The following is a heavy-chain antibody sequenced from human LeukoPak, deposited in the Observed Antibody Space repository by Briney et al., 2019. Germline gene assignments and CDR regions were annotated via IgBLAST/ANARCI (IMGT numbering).Heavy chain of an antibody. D-gene: IGHD6-19*01. J-gene: IGHJ3*02. CDR1: GFTFSSYW. CDR2: IKQDGSQK. CDR3: ARTYSSGWYDSRAFDI. Sequence: GGSLRLSCAASGFTFSSYWMTWIRQAPGKGLEWVANIKQDGSQKYYVDSVKGRFTISRDNAKNSLYLQMNSLRAEDTAVYYCARTYSSGWYDSRAFDIWGQGTMVTVSS. V-gene: IGHV3-7*01.